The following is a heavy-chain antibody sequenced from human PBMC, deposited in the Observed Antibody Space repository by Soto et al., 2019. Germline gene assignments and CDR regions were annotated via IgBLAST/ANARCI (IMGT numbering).Heavy chain of an antibody. CDR1: GFTFSGYG. CDR2: IWYDGSNK. CDR3: ARDADIVVVPAASYYFDY. V-gene: IGHV3-33*01. Sequence: GGSLRLSCAASGFTFSGYGMHWVRQAPGKGLEWVAVIWYDGSNKYYADSVKGRFTISRDNSKNTLYLQMNSLRAEDTAVYYCARDADIVVVPAASYYFDYWGQGTLVTVSS. D-gene: IGHD2-2*01. J-gene: IGHJ4*02.